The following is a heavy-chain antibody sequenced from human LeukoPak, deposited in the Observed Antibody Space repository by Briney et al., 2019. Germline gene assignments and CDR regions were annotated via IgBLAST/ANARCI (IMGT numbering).Heavy chain of an antibody. CDR2: ITSDGART. J-gene: IGHJ4*02. CDR1: GFTFSSYA. Sequence: SGGSLILSCAASGFTFSSYAMHWVRQAPGKGLEYVSAITSDGARTYYANSVRGRFTISRDNSKNTLYLQMGGLRAEDMAVYYCARRYCTSTSCYGNTFYFDYWGQGTLVTVSS. D-gene: IGHD2-2*01. V-gene: IGHV3-64*01. CDR3: ARRYCTSTSCYGNTFYFDY.